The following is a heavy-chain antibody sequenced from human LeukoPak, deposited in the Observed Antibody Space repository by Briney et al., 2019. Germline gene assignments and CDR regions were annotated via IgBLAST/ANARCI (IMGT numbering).Heavy chain of an antibody. CDR1: GGSFSGYY. Sequence: SETLSLTCAVYGGSFSGYYWSWTRQPPGKGLEWIGEINHSGSTNYNPSLKSRVTISVDTSKNQFSLKLSSVTAADTAVYYCARGLDFWSGPYSYWGQGTLVTVSS. V-gene: IGHV4-34*01. J-gene: IGHJ4*02. CDR3: ARGLDFWSGPYSY. D-gene: IGHD3-3*01. CDR2: INHSGST.